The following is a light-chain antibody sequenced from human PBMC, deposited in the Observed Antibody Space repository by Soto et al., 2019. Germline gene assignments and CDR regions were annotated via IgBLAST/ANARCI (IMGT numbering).Light chain of an antibody. CDR3: QQYGSSGT. CDR2: GAS. V-gene: IGKV3-20*01. CDR1: QRVSSGY. Sequence: EIVLTQSPGTLSLSPGERATLSCRASQRVSSGYLAWYQQKPGQAPRLLIYGASNRATGIPDRFSGSWSGTDFTLTISRLEPEDFAVYYCQQYGSSGTFGQGTKVAIK. J-gene: IGKJ1*01.